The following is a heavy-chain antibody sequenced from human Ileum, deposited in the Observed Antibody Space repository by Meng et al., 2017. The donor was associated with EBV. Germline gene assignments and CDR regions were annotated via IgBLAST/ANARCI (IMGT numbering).Heavy chain of an antibody. V-gene: IGHV4-4*02. Sequence: QVHLQESGTGLVKPSGTLSLTCAVSGGSIISSKWWSWVRQAPGKGLEWIGEIYYDGTTNYNPSLKGRVTISVDKSKNHFSLNLTSVTAADTALYYCAGDKGGSNYIEEWGQGTLVTV. J-gene: IGHJ4*02. CDR1: GGSIISSKW. CDR2: IYYDGTT. D-gene: IGHD1-1*01. CDR3: AGDKGGSNYIEE.